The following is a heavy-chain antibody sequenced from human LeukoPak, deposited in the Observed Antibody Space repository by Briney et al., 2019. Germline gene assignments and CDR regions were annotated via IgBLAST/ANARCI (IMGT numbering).Heavy chain of an antibody. CDR3: ARVRHQGYCSSTSCLNWFDP. V-gene: IGHV3-21*01. J-gene: IGHJ5*02. CDR2: ISSSSSYI. CDR1: GFTFSSYS. Sequence: GGSLRLSCAASGFTFSSYSMNRVLQAPGKGLEWVSSISSSSSYIYYADSVKGRFTISRDNAKNSLYLQMNSLRAEDTAVYYCARVRHQGYCSSTSCLNWFDPWGQGTLVTVSS. D-gene: IGHD2-2*01.